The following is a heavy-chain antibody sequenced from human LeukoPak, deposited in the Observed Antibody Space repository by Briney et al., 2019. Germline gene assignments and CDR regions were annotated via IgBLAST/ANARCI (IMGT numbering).Heavy chain of an antibody. CDR1: GFTVSSNY. J-gene: IGHJ4*02. V-gene: IGHV3-53*01. CDR2: IYSGGST. Sequence: GGSLRLSCAASGFTVSSNYMSWVRQAPGKRLEWVSVIYSGGSTYYADSVKGRFTISRDNAKNSLYLQMNSLRAEDTAVYYCARDDMVGAMVDYWGQGTLVTVSS. D-gene: IGHD1-26*01. CDR3: ARDDMVGAMVDY.